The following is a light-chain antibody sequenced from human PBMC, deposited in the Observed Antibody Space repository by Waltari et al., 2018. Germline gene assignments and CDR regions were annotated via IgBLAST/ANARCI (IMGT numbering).Light chain of an antibody. CDR1: QSVLYSSRDKNY. J-gene: IGKJ4*01. V-gene: IGKV4-1*01. Sequence: DIVLTQSPDSLAVSLGERATINCKSSQSVLYSSRDKNYLTWYQQKPGQPPKLFISWASARESGVPDRFSGSGSGTDFTLTISSLQAEDVAVYYCQQYYSTPLTFGGGTKVEIK. CDR2: WAS. CDR3: QQYYSTPLT.